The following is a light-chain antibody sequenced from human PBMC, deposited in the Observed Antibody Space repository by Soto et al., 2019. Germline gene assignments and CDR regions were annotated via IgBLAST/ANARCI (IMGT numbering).Light chain of an antibody. CDR3: QQSFSLPRT. Sequence: DIQMTPSPSSLSASVGDRVSITCRASESISTYLNWYQLKPGKAPKLLMYAASSLHSGVPGRFSGRGSGTDFTLTISSLQPEDFATYYCQQSFSLPRTFGQGTTVEVK. V-gene: IGKV1-39*01. CDR1: ESISTY. CDR2: AAS. J-gene: IGKJ1*01.